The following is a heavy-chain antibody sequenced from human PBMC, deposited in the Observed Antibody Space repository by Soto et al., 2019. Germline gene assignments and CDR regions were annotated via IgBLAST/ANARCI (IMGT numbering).Heavy chain of an antibody. D-gene: IGHD3-16*01. Sequence: QVQLQESGPGLVKPSETLSLTCTVSGGSISPYYWSWIRQPPGKGLEWIGYIYYSGTTNYSPSLKRRVTISVDTAKNQFSLQLTSVTAADTAVYYCARGGGLFEYWGPGTLVTVSS. V-gene: IGHV4-59*01. CDR1: GGSISPYY. J-gene: IGHJ4*02. CDR2: IYYSGTT. CDR3: ARGGGLFEY.